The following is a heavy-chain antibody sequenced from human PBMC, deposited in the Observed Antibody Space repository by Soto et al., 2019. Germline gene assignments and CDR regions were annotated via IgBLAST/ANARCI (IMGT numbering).Heavy chain of an antibody. Sequence: QVQLVESGGGVVQPGRSLRLSCAASGFTFSSYAMHWVRQAPGKGLEWVAVISYDGSNKYYADSVKGRFTISRDNSKNTLYLQMNSLRAEDTAVYYCARDQYSSGWYNWFDPWGQETLVTVSS. V-gene: IGHV3-30-3*01. CDR2: ISYDGSNK. J-gene: IGHJ5*02. CDR3: ARDQYSSGWYNWFDP. D-gene: IGHD6-19*01. CDR1: GFTFSSYA.